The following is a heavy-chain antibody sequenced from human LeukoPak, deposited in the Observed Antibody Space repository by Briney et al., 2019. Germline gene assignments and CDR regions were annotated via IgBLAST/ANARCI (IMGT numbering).Heavy chain of an antibody. D-gene: IGHD3-22*01. CDR3: ATHYYDSSGYYYDHAFDI. Sequence: GGSLRLSCAASGFTFSSYAMSWVRQAPGKGLEWVSVVYSGGSTYYADSVTGRFTISRDNSKNTLYLQMNNLRAEDTAVYYCATHYYDSSGYYYDHAFDIWGQGTMVTVSS. CDR2: VYSGGST. J-gene: IGHJ3*02. CDR1: GFTFSSYA. V-gene: IGHV3-53*01.